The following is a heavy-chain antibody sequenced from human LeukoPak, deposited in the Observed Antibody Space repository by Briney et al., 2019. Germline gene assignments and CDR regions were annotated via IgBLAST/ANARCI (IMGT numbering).Heavy chain of an antibody. J-gene: IGHJ4*02. CDR3: ARDLFSYGDY. CDR2: IYSGGST. V-gene: IGHV3-53*01. CDR1: GVTLSSYA. Sequence: GGSLRLSCAASGVTLSSYAMSWVRQAPGKGLEWVSVIYSGGSTYYADSVKGRFTISRDNSKNTLYLQMNSLRAEDTAVYYCARDLFSYGDYWGQGTLVTVSS. D-gene: IGHD3-10*01.